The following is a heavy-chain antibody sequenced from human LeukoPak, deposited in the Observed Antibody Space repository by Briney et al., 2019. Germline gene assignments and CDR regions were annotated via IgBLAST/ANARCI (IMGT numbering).Heavy chain of an antibody. J-gene: IGHJ4*02. CDR2: ISSSSSYI. Sequence: GGSLRLSCAASGFTFSSYSMNWVRQAPGKGLEWVSSISSSSSYIYYADSVKGRFTISRDNAKNSLNLQMNSLRAEDTAVYYCARGLEWLVLGPFDYWGQGTLVTVSS. V-gene: IGHV3-21*01. CDR1: GFTFSSYS. CDR3: ARGLEWLVLGPFDY. D-gene: IGHD6-19*01.